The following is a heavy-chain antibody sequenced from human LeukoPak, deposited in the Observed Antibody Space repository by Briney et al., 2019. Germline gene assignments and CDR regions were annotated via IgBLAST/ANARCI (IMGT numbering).Heavy chain of an antibody. CDR3: ASGDYYDSSGYFTRCAFDI. CDR1: GFTFSSYS. V-gene: IGHV3-48*02. CDR2: ISSSSSTI. J-gene: IGHJ3*02. Sequence: GGSLRLSCAASGFTFSSYSMNWVRQAPGKGLEWVSYISSSSSTIYYADSVKGRFTISRDNAKNSLYLQMNSLRDEDTAVYYCASGDYYDSSGYFTRCAFDIWGQGTMVTVSS. D-gene: IGHD3-22*01.